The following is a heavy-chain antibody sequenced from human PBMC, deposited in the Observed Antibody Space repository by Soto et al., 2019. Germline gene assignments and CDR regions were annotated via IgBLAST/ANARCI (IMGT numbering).Heavy chain of an antibody. CDR1: GGTFSSYA. CDR2: IIPIFGTA. Sequence: QVQLVQSGAKVKKPGSSVKVSCKASGGTFSSYAISWVRQAPGQGLEWMGGIIPIFGTANYAQKFQGRVTITADESTSTAYMELSSLRSEDTAVYYCARANVVVVPAAIAYYYYYYGMDVWGQGTTVTVSS. V-gene: IGHV1-69*01. J-gene: IGHJ6*02. D-gene: IGHD2-2*02. CDR3: ARANVVVVPAAIAYYYYYYGMDV.